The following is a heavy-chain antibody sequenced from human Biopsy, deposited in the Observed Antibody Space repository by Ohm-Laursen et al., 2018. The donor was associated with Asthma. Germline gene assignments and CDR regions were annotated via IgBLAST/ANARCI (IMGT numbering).Heavy chain of an antibody. Sequence: SLRLSCTASRFTYEMHWVRQAPGERLEWVAVISYDGSSIYYADSVKGRFTISRDNSKNTLSLQMNSLTAEDTAVYYCAREGVAGTHIEDWGQGTLVTVSS. D-gene: IGHD6-19*01. CDR1: RFTYE. V-gene: IGHV3-30-3*01. J-gene: IGHJ4*02. CDR2: ISYDGSSI. CDR3: AREGVAGTHIED.